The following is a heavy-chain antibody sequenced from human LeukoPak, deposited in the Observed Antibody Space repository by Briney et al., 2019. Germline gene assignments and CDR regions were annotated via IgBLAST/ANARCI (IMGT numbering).Heavy chain of an antibody. CDR3: ARFEDYDFWSGNYYFDY. Sequence: GGSLRLSCAASGFTFSSYSMNWVRQAPGKGLEWVSSISSSSSYIYYADSVKGRFTISRDNAKNSLYLQMNSLSAEDTAVYYCARFEDYDFWSGNYYFDYWGQGTLVTVSS. J-gene: IGHJ4*02. V-gene: IGHV3-21*01. D-gene: IGHD3-3*01. CDR1: GFTFSSYS. CDR2: ISSSSSYI.